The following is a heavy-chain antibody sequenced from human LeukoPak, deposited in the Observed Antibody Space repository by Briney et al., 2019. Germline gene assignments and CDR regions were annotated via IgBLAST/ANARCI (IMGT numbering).Heavy chain of an antibody. V-gene: IGHV4-59*12. J-gene: IGHJ4*02. CDR3: ASEATDPYYDSSGYSPSDY. CDR1: GGSINSYY. Sequence: PSETLSLTCTVSGGSINSYYWTWIRQPPGKGLEWIGNIYNSGNTNYNPSLKSRVTISVDTSKNQFSLKLSSVTAADTAVYYCASEATDPYYDSSGYSPSDYWGQGTLVTVSS. CDR2: IYNSGNT. D-gene: IGHD3-22*01.